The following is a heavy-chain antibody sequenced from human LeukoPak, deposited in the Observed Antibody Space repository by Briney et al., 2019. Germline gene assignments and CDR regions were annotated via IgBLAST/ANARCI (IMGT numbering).Heavy chain of an antibody. Sequence: PSETLSLTCTVSGGSRCAIRSYYWTWVRQPPGKGLEGIGHMYYHAYTHYNPTLKSRVTISIDTSKSQFSLNLSSVTDADTAVYYCARAAAGLGNWFDPWGEGNLVTVSS. CDR1: GGSRCAIRSYY. J-gene: IGHJ5*02. CDR2: MYYHAYT. V-gene: IGHV4-59*01. D-gene: IGHD6-13*01. CDR3: ARAAAGLGNWFDP.